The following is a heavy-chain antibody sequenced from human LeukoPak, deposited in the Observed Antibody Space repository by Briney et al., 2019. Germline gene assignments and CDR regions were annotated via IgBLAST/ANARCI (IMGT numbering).Heavy chain of an antibody. J-gene: IGHJ4*02. CDR2: INHSGST. CDR1: GGSTSSSGYY. V-gene: IGHV4-39*07. CDR3: ARGGRRITMVRGVFDY. D-gene: IGHD3-10*01. Sequence: SETLSLTCTVSGGSTSSSGYYWGWVRQPPGKGLEWIGEINHSGSTNYNPSLKSRVTISVDTSKNQFSLKLSSVTAADTAVYYCARGGRRITMVRGVFDYWGQGTLVTVSS.